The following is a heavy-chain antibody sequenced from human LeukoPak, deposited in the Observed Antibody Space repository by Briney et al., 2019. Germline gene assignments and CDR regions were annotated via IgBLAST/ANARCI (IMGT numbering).Heavy chain of an antibody. V-gene: IGHV3-66*02. J-gene: IGHJ6*02. CDR3: ARQPGIAAAGQYYYYYYGMDV. CDR2: IHSGGST. Sequence: GGSLRLSCAASGFTVSSNYMSWVRQAPGKGLEWVSVIHSGGSTYYADSVKGRFTISRDNSKNTLYLQMNSLRAEDTAVYYCARQPGIAAAGQYYYYYYGMDVWGQGTTVTVSS. D-gene: IGHD6-13*01. CDR1: GFTVSSNY.